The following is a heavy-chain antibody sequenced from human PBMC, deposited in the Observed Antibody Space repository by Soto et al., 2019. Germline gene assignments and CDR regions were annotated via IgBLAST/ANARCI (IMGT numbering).Heavy chain of an antibody. J-gene: IGHJ3*02. CDR3: ARAAALAFDI. D-gene: IGHD6-13*01. Sequence: GGSLRVSSAASGFTLSSYTINWALQAPGKGLEWVSSISSSSSYIYYADSVKGRFTISRDNAKNSLYLQMNSLRAEDTAVYYCARAAALAFDIWGQGTMVTVS. CDR2: ISSSSSYI. V-gene: IGHV3-21*01. CDR1: GFTLSSYT.